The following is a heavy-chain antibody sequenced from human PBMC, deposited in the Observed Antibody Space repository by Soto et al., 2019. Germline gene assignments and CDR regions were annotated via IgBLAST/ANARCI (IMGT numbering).Heavy chain of an antibody. V-gene: IGHV1-2*04. CDR1: GYTFTGYY. Sequence: GASVKVSCKASGYTFTGYYMHWVRQAPGQGLEWMGWINPNSGGTNYAQKFQGWVTMTRDTSISTAYMELSRLRSDDTAVYYCARDYGSGSQRFDYWGQGTLVTVSS. J-gene: IGHJ4*02. CDR3: ARDYGSGSQRFDY. D-gene: IGHD3-10*01. CDR2: INPNSGGT.